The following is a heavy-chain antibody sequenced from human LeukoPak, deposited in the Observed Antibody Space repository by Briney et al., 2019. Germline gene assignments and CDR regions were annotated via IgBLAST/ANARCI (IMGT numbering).Heavy chain of an antibody. CDR1: GFTFSSYS. Sequence: PGGSLRLSCAASGFTFSSYSMNWVRQAPGKGLEWVSYISSSSSTIYYADSVKGRFTISRDNAKNSLYLQMNSLRAEDTAVYYCARDNAWTRDYWGQGTLVTVSS. V-gene: IGHV3-48*04. J-gene: IGHJ4*02. D-gene: IGHD3/OR15-3a*01. CDR3: ARDNAWTRDY. CDR2: ISSSSSTI.